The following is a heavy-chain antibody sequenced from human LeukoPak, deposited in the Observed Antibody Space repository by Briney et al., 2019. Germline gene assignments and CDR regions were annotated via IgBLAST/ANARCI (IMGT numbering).Heavy chain of an antibody. J-gene: IGHJ4*02. D-gene: IGHD3-16*01. Sequence: GESLKISCKASGYSFTNYWIGWVRQMPGKGLEWMGITYPGDSDIKYNPSFQGQVTISADKSINTAYLQWRSLKASDSAMYYCARHLGDYWGQGTLVTVSS. CDR1: GYSFTNYW. CDR2: TYPGDSDI. CDR3: ARHLGDY. V-gene: IGHV5-51*01.